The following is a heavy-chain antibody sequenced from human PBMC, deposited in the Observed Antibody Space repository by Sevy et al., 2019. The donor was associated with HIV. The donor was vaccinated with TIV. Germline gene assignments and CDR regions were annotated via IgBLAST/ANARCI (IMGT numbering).Heavy chain of an antibody. D-gene: IGHD3-10*01. V-gene: IGHV3-30*02. J-gene: IGHJ4*02. Sequence: GGSLRLSCAASGFTFSSYGMHWVRQAPGKGLEWVAFIRYDGSNKYYADSVKGRFTISRDNSKNTLYLQMNSLRAEDTAGYYCFYGSGSYYRVNILGYWGQGTLVTVSS. CDR3: FYGSGSYYRVNILGY. CDR2: IRYDGSNK. CDR1: GFTFSSYG.